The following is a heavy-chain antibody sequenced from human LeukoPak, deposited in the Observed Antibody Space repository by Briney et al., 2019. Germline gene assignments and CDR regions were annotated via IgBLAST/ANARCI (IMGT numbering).Heavy chain of an antibody. J-gene: IGHJ5*02. D-gene: IGHD6-13*01. CDR1: GGSIRSSSYY. CDR3: ARGCSAGTPHNWFDP. CDR2: IYYSGST. Sequence: PSETLSLTCTVSGGSIRSSSYYWGWIRQPPGKGLEWIGSIYYSGSTNYNPSLKSRVTISVDTSKNQFSLKLSSVTAADTAVYYCARGCSAGTPHNWFDPWGQGTLVTVSS. V-gene: IGHV4-39*07.